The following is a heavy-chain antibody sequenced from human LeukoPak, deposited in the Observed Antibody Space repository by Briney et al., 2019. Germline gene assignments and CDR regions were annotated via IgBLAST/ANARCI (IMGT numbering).Heavy chain of an antibody. V-gene: IGHV4-59*12. CDR1: GGSISNYY. CDR2: IHYSGST. CDR3: ARRDQYYYDSSGYYLFDY. J-gene: IGHJ4*02. Sequence: ASETLSLTCTVSGGSISNYYWSWIRQPPGKGLEWIGYIHYSGSTNYNPSLKSRVTISVDTSKNQFSLKLSSVTAADTAVYYCARRDQYYYDSSGYYLFDYWGQGTLVTVSS. D-gene: IGHD3-22*01.